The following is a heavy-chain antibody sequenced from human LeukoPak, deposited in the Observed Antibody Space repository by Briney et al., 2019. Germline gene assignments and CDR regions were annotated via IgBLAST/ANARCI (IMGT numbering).Heavy chain of an antibody. D-gene: IGHD3-9*01. CDR3: ARQESISLFDY. CDR1: GGSISSSSYY. CDR2: IYYSGNT. J-gene: IGHJ4*02. Sequence: SETLSLTCTVSGGSISSSSYYWGWIRQPPGKGLKWIGSIYYSGNTYYNPSLKSRVTISVDTSKNQFSLKLTSVTAADTAVYYCARQESISLFDYWGQGTLVTVSS. V-gene: IGHV4-39*01.